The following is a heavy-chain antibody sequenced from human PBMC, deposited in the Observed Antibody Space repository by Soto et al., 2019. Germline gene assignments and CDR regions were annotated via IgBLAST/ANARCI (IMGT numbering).Heavy chain of an antibody. D-gene: IGHD3-22*01. Sequence: SENLSLTCAVSGGSISSGGYSWSWIRQPPGKGLEWIGYIYHSGSTYYNPSLKSRVTISVDRSKNQFSLKLSSVTAADTAVYYCARWGVDYYDSSGYYFSPYYFDYWGQGTLVTVSS. CDR2: IYHSGST. CDR3: ARWGVDYYDSSGYYFSPYYFDY. J-gene: IGHJ4*02. V-gene: IGHV4-30-2*01. CDR1: GGSISSGGYS.